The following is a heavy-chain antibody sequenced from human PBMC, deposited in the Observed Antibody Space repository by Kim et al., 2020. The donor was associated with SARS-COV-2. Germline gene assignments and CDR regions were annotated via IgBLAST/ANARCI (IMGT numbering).Heavy chain of an antibody. Sequence: GGSLRLSCAASGFTFSSYAMHWVRQAPGKGLEWVAVISYDGSNKYYADSVKGRFTISRDNSKNTLYLQMNSLRAEDTAVYYCARDKAGLDYWGQGTLVTVSS. CDR1: GFTFSSYA. CDR2: ISYDGSNK. CDR3: ARDKAGLDY. V-gene: IGHV3-30*04. J-gene: IGHJ4*02.